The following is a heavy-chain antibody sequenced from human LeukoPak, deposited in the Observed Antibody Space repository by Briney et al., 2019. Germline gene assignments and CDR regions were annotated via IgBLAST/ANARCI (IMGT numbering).Heavy chain of an antibody. J-gene: IGHJ4*02. D-gene: IGHD3-3*01. V-gene: IGHV3-48*03. Sequence: GGSLRLSCEDSGFTFRSYEMNWVRQAPGKGLEWIAYLSSSGSAFSCADSVKGRFTIARDNAKNSVYLEMNSLRADDTAVYYCARSARLMKGVVEVTALDDWGQGTPVTVSS. CDR2: LSSSGSAF. CDR3: ARSARLMKGVVEVTALDD. CDR1: GFTFRSYE.